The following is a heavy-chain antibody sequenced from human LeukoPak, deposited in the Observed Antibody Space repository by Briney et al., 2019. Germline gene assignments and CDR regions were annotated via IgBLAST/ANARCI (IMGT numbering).Heavy chain of an antibody. CDR3: TKEGLPSGSSWSAWFDP. CDR1: GFTFSSYA. CDR2: ISYDGSNK. Sequence: GGSLRLSRAASGFTFSSYAMHWVRQAPGKGLEWVAVISYDGSNKYYADSVKGRFTISRDNSKNTLYLQMNSLRAEDTAVYYCTKEGLPSGSSWSAWFDPWGQGTLVTVSS. V-gene: IGHV3-30*04. D-gene: IGHD3-10*01. J-gene: IGHJ5*02.